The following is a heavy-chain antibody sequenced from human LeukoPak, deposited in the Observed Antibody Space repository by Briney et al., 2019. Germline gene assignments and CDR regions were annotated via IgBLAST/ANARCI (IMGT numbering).Heavy chain of an antibody. V-gene: IGHV3-7*01. Sequence: GGSLRLSCAASGFTFSSYWMSWVRQAPGKGLEWVANIKQDGSEKYYVDSVRGRFTISRDNAKNSLYLQMNSLRAEDTAVYYCARVIYYDFWSGYYQVTLRGYYLDYWGQGTLVTVSS. CDR3: ARVIYYDFWSGYYQVTLRGYYLDY. CDR1: GFTFSSYW. J-gene: IGHJ4*02. CDR2: IKQDGSEK. D-gene: IGHD3-3*01.